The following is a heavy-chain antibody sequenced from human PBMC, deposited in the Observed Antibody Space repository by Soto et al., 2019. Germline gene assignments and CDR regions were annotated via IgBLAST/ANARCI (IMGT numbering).Heavy chain of an antibody. CDR2: IIPIFGTA. D-gene: IGHD3-9*01. J-gene: IGHJ6*02. V-gene: IGHV1-69*13. Sequence: SVKVSCKASGGTFSSYAISWVRQAPGQGLEWMGGIIPIFGTANYAQKFQGRVTITADESTSTAYMELSSLRSEDTAVYYCAREDDFLTGYYVRLDYYYGMDVWGQGTTVTVSS. CDR1: GGTFSSYA. CDR3: AREDDFLTGYYVRLDYYYGMDV.